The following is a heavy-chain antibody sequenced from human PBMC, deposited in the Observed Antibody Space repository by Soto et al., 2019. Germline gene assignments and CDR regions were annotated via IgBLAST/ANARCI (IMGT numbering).Heavy chain of an antibody. D-gene: IGHD2-8*01. CDR2: IYPGDSDT. CDR1: GYIFTSYW. CDR3: AGGGARGVLHRNRDYYGMDV. V-gene: IGHV5-51*01. Sequence: PGESLKISCKGSGYIFTSYWIGWVRQMPGKGLEWMGIIYPGDSDTRYSPSFQGQVTISADKSISTAYLQWSSLKASDTAMYYCAGGGARGVLHRNRDYYGMDVCGQGTTVTVSS. J-gene: IGHJ6*02.